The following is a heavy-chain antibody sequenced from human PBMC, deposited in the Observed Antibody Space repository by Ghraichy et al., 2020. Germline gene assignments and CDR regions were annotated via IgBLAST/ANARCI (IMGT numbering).Heavy chain of an antibody. CDR3: ARSQGALNA. CDR1: GFTFSSNN. CDR2: ISSSSSTI. J-gene: IGHJ3*01. V-gene: IGHV3-48*02. D-gene: IGHD1-26*01. Sequence: GGSLRLSCTASGFTFSSNNMNWVRQAPGKGLEWVSFISSSSSTIYAADSVKGRFTISRDNAKNSLYLQMNDLRDEDTALYYCARSQGALNAWGQGTMVTVSS.